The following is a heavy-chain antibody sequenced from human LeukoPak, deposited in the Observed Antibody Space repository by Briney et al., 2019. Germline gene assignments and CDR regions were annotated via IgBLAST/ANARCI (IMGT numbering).Heavy chain of an antibody. V-gene: IGHV3-23*01. CDR1: GFTFSSHA. J-gene: IGHJ6*01. CDR3: AKDGHSLNHYFLMDV. Sequence: GGSLRLSCAASGFTFSSHAMTWVRQAPGQGLEWVSTVTGGGDATMYADSVKGRFTISRDNSNNTLYLQMNSLRAEDTAVYYCAKDGHSLNHYFLMDVWGKGPRSPSPQ. D-gene: IGHD2/OR15-2a*01. CDR2: VTGGGDAT.